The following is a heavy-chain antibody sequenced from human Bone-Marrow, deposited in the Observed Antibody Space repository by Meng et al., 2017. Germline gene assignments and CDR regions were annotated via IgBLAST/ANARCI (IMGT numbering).Heavy chain of an antibody. J-gene: IGHJ6*02. CDR1: GYTFTGYY. D-gene: IGHD4-17*01. CDR2: INPNSGGT. Sequence: ASVKVSCKASGYTFTGYYMHWVRQAPGQGLEWMGWINPNSGGTNYAQKFQGRVTMTRDTSISTAYMELSMLISNDTAVYYCARGSATEGDYSNDDDYGIDVWGQGTTVTVSS. CDR3: ARGSATEGDYSNDDDYGIDV. V-gene: IGHV1-2*02.